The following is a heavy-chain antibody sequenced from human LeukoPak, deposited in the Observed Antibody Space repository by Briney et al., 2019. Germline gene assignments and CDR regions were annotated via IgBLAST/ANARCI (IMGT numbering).Heavy chain of an antibody. CDR1: GFTFSSYG. V-gene: IGHV3-30*02. D-gene: IGHD3-3*01. CDR3: AIAPSKYDFWSGYHYYYMDV. J-gene: IGHJ6*03. Sequence: GGSLRLSCAASGFTFSSYGTHWVRQAAGKGLEWVSFIRYDGSNKYYADSVKGRFTISRDNSKNTLYLQMNSLRAEDTAVYYCAIAPSKYDFWSGYHYYYMDVWGKGTTVTVSS. CDR2: IRYDGSNK.